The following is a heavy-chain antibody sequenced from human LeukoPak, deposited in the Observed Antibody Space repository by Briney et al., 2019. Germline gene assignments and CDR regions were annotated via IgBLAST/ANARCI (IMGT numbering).Heavy chain of an antibody. V-gene: IGHV5-51*01. J-gene: IGHJ3*02. CDR3: ARTGYYDSSEDAFDI. CDR1: GYSFTTYW. CDR2: MYPGDSDT. Sequence: GESLKISCKGSGYSFTTYWIGWVRQRPGKGLEWMGIMYPGDSDTRYSPSFQGQVTISADKSISTAYLHWRSLMASDTAMYYCARTGYYDSSEDAFDIWGQGTLVTVSS. D-gene: IGHD3-22*01.